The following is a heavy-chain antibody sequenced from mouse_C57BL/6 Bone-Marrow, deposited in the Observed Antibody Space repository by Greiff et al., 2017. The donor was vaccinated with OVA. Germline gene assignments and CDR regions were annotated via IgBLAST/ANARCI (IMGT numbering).Heavy chain of an antibody. CDR1: GYTFTSYW. CDR2: IYPSDSET. V-gene: IGHV1-61*01. Sequence: QVQLKQPGAELVRPGSSVKLSCKASGYTFTSYWMDWVKQRPGQGLEWIGNIYPSDSETHYNQKFKDKATLTVDKSSSTAYMQLSSLTSEDFAVYYCAREDYYYGSSYVGYAMDYWGQGTAVTVSS. D-gene: IGHD1-1*01. J-gene: IGHJ4*01. CDR3: AREDYYYGSSYVGYAMDY.